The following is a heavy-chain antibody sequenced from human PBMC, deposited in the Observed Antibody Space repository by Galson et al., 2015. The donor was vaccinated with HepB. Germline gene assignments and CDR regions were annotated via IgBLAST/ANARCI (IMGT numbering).Heavy chain of an antibody. CDR3: AIAVAALLDY. CDR2: ISYDGSIE. Sequence: LRLSCAVSGFTFSSYSMNWVRQAPGKGLEWVALISYDGSIEYYADSVKGRFTISRDDSKNTLYLHMNSLRGEDTAVYYCAIAVAALLDYWGQGTLVTVSS. D-gene: IGHD2-15*01. J-gene: IGHJ4*02. V-gene: IGHV3-30*03. CDR1: GFTFSSYS.